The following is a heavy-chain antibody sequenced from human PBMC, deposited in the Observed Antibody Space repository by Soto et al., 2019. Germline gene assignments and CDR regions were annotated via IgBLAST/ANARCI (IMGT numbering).Heavy chain of an antibody. CDR1: GGSFSGYY. J-gene: IGHJ6*02. V-gene: IGHV4-34*01. CDR2: INHSGST. D-gene: IGHD5-12*01. CDR3: ARGRRGLRYYYYGMDV. Sequence: SETLSLTCAVYGGSFSGYYWSWTRQPPGKGLEWIGEINHSGSTNYNPSLKSRVTISVDTSKNQFSLKLSSVTAADTAVYYCARGRRGLRYYYYGMDVWGQGTTVTVSS.